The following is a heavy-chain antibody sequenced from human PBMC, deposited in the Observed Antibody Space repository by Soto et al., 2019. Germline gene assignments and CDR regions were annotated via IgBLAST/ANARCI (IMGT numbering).Heavy chain of an antibody. D-gene: IGHD3-22*01. V-gene: IGHV4-61*01. CDR2: IYYSGST. CDR1: GGSVSSGSYY. J-gene: IGHJ6*02. Sequence: SETLSLTCTVSGGSVSSGSYYWSWIRQPPGKGLEWIGYIYYSGSTNYNPSLKSRVTISVDTSKNQFSLKLSSATAADTAVYYCARYYYDSSGYDGMDVWGQGTTVTVSS. CDR3: ARYYYDSSGYDGMDV.